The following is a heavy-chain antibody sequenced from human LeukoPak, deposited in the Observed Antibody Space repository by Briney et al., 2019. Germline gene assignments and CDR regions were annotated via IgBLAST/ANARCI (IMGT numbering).Heavy chain of an antibody. V-gene: IGHV3-21*01. J-gene: IGHJ6*03. D-gene: IGHD3-22*01. Sequence: GESLRLSCAASGFTFSSYSMNWVRQAPGKGLEWVSSISSSSSYIYYADSVKGRFTISRDNAKNPLYLQMNSLRAEDTAVYYCASGLGDDSSGYYYYYYYMDVWGKGTTVTVSS. CDR2: ISSSSSYI. CDR3: ASGLGDDSSGYYYYYYYMDV. CDR1: GFTFSSYS.